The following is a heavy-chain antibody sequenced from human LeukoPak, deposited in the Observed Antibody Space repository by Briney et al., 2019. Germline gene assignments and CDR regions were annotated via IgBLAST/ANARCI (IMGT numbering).Heavy chain of an antibody. CDR3: ARDPAAWYYDILTGYSFDY. CDR2: VYYSGSI. V-gene: IGHV4-39*07. Sequence: SETLSLTCTVSGGSITSGGYYWGWIRQPPGKGLEWIGSVYYSGSIHYNPSLKSRVTISVDTSKNQFSLKLSSVTAADTAVYYCARDPAAWYYDILTGYSFDYWGQGTLVTVSS. J-gene: IGHJ4*02. CDR1: GGSITSGGYY. D-gene: IGHD3-9*01.